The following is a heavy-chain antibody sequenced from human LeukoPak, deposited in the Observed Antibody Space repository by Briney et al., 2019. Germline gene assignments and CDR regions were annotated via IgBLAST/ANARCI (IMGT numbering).Heavy chain of an antibody. CDR3: AKDRYGNYYDSSGYYSNFDY. CDR2: ISYDGSNK. D-gene: IGHD3-22*01. J-gene: IGHJ4*02. Sequence: GGSLRLSCAASGFTFSSYAMHWVRQAPGKGLERVAVISYDGSNKYYADSVKGRFTISRDNSKNTLYLQMNSLRAEDTAVYYCAKDRYGNYYDSSGYYSNFDYWGQGTLVTVSS. V-gene: IGHV3-30-3*01. CDR1: GFTFSSYA.